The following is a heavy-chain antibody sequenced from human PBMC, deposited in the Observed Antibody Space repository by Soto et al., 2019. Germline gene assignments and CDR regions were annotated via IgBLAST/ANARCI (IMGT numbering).Heavy chain of an antibody. D-gene: IGHD3-9*01. CDR1: GFTFSDHY. Sequence: EVQLVESGGGLVQPGGSLRLSCAASGFTFSDHYMDWVRQAPGKGLEWVGRTRNKANSYTTEYAASVKGRFTISRDDSKNSLYLQMNSLKTEDTAVYYCARGRYFDWYMRYYYYYMDVCGKGTTVTVSS. J-gene: IGHJ6*03. V-gene: IGHV3-72*01. CDR2: TRNKANSYTT. CDR3: ARGRYFDWYMRYYYYYMDV.